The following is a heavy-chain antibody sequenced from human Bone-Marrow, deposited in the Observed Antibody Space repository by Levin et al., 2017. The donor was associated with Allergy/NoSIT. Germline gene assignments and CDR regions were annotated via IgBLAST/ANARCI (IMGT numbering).Heavy chain of an antibody. V-gene: IGHV1-69*08. CDR1: GNTFSSYT. J-gene: IGHJ4*02. CDR3: AWGLGYCSPNSGLNFRLDS. CDR2: IIPILRTT. D-gene: IGHD2-15*01. Sequence: ASVKVSCKASGNTFSSYTFTWVRQAPGQGLEWMGRIIPILRTTNYAQRFQGRITITADTSTSTTYMELSSLRPEDAAVYYCAWGLGYCSPNSGLNFRLDSWGQGTLVTVSS.